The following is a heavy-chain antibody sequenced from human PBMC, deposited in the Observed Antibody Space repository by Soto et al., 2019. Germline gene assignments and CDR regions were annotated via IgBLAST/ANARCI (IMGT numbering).Heavy chain of an antibody. CDR3: AKDLRIVVVPAATDAFDI. V-gene: IGHV3-23*01. J-gene: IGHJ3*02. CDR2: ISGSGGST. Sequence: GGSLRLSCAASGFTFSSYAMSWVRQAPGKGLEWVSAISGSGGSTYYADSVKGRFTISRDNSKNTLYLQMNSLRAEDTAVYYCAKDLRIVVVPAATDAFDIWGQGTMVTVS. CDR1: GFTFSSYA. D-gene: IGHD2-2*01.